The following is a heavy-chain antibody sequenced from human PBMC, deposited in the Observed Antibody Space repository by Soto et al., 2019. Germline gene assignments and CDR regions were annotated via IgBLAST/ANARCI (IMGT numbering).Heavy chain of an antibody. J-gene: IGHJ6*04. CDR1: GFTFSSYG. D-gene: IGHD1-26*01. V-gene: IGHV3-30*18. CDR3: AKYGSYPPPTGTLYGMEV. Sequence: GGSLRLSCAASGFTFSSYGMHWVRQAPGKGLEWVAVISYDGSNKYYADSVKGRFTISRDNSKNTLYLQMNSLRAEDTAVYYFAKYGSYPPPTGTLYGMEVGGKGTRVTVS. CDR2: ISYDGSNK.